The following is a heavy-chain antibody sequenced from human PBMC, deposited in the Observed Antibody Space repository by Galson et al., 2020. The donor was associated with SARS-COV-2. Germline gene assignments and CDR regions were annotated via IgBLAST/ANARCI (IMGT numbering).Heavy chain of an antibody. CDR2: IYWDDDE. V-gene: IGHV2-5*02. CDR1: GFSLTTSGVG. D-gene: IGHD2-21*01. J-gene: IGHJ3*01. CDR3: ARRRSDSDDGGDDGDFYFRACDV. Sequence: SGPTLVKPTQTLTLTCTFSGFSLTTSGVGVGWIRQPPGKALEWLAIIYWDDDERYSPSLKSRLTSTKDTSKNQVVLTMTNMDPVDTAAYYCARRRSDSDDGGDDGDFYFRACDVWGQGTMVTVSS.